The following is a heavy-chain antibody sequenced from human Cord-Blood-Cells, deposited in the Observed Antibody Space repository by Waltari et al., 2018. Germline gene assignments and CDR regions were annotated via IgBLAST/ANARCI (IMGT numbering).Heavy chain of an antibody. CDR3: ASLRYGSGSYYYYGMDV. CDR1: GFTFSSYG. CDR2: IWYDGSNK. D-gene: IGHD3-10*01. Sequence: QVQLVESGGGVVQPGRSLRLSCAASGFTFSSYGMHWVRQAPGQGREWGAVIWYDGSNKYYADSVKGRFTISRDNSKNTLYLQMNSLRAEDTAVYYCASLRYGSGSYYYYGMDVWGQGTTVTVSS. V-gene: IGHV3-33*01. J-gene: IGHJ6*02.